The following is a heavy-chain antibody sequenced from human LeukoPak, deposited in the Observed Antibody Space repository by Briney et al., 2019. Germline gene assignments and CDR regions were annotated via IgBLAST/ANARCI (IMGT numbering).Heavy chain of an antibody. Sequence: SETLSLTCTVSGGSISSYYWSWIRQPPGKGLEWIGHIYYSGSTNYNPSLKSRVTISVDTSKNQFPLKLSSVTAADTAVYYCARGVTIFGVVIIPARVWFDPWGQGTLVTVSS. CDR1: GGSISSYY. CDR2: IYYSGST. J-gene: IGHJ5*02. V-gene: IGHV4-59*01. D-gene: IGHD3-3*01. CDR3: ARGVTIFGVVIIPARVWFDP.